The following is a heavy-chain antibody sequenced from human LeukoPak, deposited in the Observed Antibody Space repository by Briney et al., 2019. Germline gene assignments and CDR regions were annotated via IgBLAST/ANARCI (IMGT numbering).Heavy chain of an antibody. V-gene: IGHV3-15*01. Sequence: GGSLRLSCAASGFTFSNGWMSWVRQAPGKGLEWVGRIKSKTDGGTTDYAAPVEGRFTISRDDSKNTLYLQMNSLKTEDTAVYYCTTSYVWGSYRAFDYWGQGTLVTVSS. CDR3: TTSYVWGSYRAFDY. J-gene: IGHJ4*02. D-gene: IGHD3-16*02. CDR1: GFTFSNGW. CDR2: IKSKTDGGTT.